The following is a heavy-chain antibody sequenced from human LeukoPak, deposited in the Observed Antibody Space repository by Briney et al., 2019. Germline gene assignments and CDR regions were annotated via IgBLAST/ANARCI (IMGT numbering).Heavy chain of an antibody. CDR1: GFTFSGHW. CDR3: TRSGYSNGYDY. V-gene: IGHV3-74*03. J-gene: IGHJ4*02. Sequence: PGGSLRLSCVASGFTFSGHWMHWVRQVPGKGLMAVSRITPDGNAAAYADSVKGRFTISRDNAKNTLYLEMNSLTAEDTAIYHCTRSGYSNGYDYWGQGTLVTVSS. D-gene: IGHD2-15*01. CDR2: ITPDGNAA.